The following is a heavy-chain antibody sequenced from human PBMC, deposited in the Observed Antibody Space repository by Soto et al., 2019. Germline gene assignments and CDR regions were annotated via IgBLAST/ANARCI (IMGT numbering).Heavy chain of an antibody. CDR2: ISWNSGSI. J-gene: IGHJ6*04. CDR1: GFTFDDYA. V-gene: IGHV3-9*01. CDR3: AKDMPPIVVGVAAAGPYYGMDV. Sequence: PGGSLRLSCAASGFTFDDYAMHWVRQAPGKGLEWVSGISWNSGSIGYADSVEGRFTISRDNAKNSLYLQMNSLRAEDTALYYCAKDMPPIVVGVAAAGPYYGMDVWGKGPTVTFSP. D-gene: IGHD2-15*01.